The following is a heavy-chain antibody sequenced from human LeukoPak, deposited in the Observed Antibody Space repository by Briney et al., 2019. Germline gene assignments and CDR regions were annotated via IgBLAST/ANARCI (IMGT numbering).Heavy chain of an antibody. CDR1: GYSFSTYW. CDR3: ATGMVRGVTYFDY. Sequence: GESLKISCKGSGYSFSTYWIGWVRQMPGKGLEWMGIIYPGDSDTIYSPSFQGQVTMSADKSSSTAYLQWSSLKASGTAIYYCATGMVRGVTYFDYWGQGTLVTVSS. D-gene: IGHD3-10*01. J-gene: IGHJ4*02. CDR2: IYPGDSDT. V-gene: IGHV5-51*01.